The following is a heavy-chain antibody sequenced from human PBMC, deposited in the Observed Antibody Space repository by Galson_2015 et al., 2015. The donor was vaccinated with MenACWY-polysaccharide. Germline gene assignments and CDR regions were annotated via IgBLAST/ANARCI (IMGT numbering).Heavy chain of an antibody. V-gene: IGHV3-23*01. D-gene: IGHD3-22*01. CDR1: GFTFSSHG. CDR3: AAWLRNQFDP. CDR2: INNAATNK. J-gene: IGHJ5*02. Sequence: SLRLSCAASGFTFSSHGMTWVRQAPGRGLEWVSTINNAATNKHYADSVRGRFTISRDNSRNTLYLQMSSLRAEDTAIYYCAAWLRNQFDPWGQGIVVTVSS.